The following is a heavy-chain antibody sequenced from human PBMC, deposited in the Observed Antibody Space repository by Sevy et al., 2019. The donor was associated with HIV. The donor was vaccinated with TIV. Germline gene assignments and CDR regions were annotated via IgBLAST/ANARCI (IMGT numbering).Heavy chain of an antibody. J-gene: IGHJ4*02. CDR2: FDPEDDKT. CDR3: ATTKDYYESSGYPFDY. CDR1: GSTLTKLS. Sequence: ASVKVSCKVSGSTLTKLSMHWVRQAPGKGLEWVATFDPEDDKTIYAQQFQGGVTMTEDTSTDTAYMELKSLRSEDTAVYYCATTKDYYESSGYPFDYWGQGTQVTVSS. V-gene: IGHV1-24*01. D-gene: IGHD3-22*01.